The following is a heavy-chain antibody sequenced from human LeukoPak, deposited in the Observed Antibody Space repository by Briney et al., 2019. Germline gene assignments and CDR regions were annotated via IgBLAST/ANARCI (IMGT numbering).Heavy chain of an antibody. V-gene: IGHV1-18*01. J-gene: IGHJ6*02. Sequence: GASVKVSCKASGYTFTSYGISWVRQAPGQGLEWMGWISAYNGNTNYAQELQGRVTMTTDTSTSTAYMELRSLRSDDTAVYYCARQHIVVVTANDGMDVWGQGTTVTVSS. CDR3: ARQHIVVVTANDGMDV. CDR2: ISAYNGNT. CDR1: GYTFTSYG. D-gene: IGHD2-21*02.